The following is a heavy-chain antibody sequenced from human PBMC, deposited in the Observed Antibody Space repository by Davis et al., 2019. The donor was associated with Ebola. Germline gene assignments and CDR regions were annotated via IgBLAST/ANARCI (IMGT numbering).Heavy chain of an antibody. CDR2: INDSGST. CDR1: GGSFSGYY. V-gene: IGHV4-34*01. Sequence: PSETLSLTCAVYGGSFSGYYWSWIRQPPGKGLEWIGEINDSGSTNYNPSLKSRVTISVDTSKNQFSLKLSSVTAADTAVYYCARNGVAGTDYWGQGTLVTVSS. J-gene: IGHJ4*02. CDR3: ARNGVAGTDY. D-gene: IGHD6-19*01.